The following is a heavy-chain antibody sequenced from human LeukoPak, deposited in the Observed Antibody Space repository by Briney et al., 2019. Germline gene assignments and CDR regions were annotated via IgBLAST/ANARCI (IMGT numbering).Heavy chain of an antibody. CDR1: GFTFSSYA. V-gene: IGHV3-30-3*01. J-gene: IGHJ4*02. Sequence: GGSLRLSCAASGFTFSSYAMHWVRQAPGKGLEWVAVISYDGSNKYYADSVKGRLTISRDNSKNTLYLQMNSLRAEDTAVYYCARDPVAAASYYFDYWGQGTLVTVSS. CDR3: ARDPVAAASYYFDY. CDR2: ISYDGSNK. D-gene: IGHD6-13*01.